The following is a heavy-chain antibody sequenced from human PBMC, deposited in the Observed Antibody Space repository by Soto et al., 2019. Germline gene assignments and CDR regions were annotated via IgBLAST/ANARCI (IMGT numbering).Heavy chain of an antibody. CDR3: ARDAAVPGESDRFDY. CDR1: GDSVTTNHW. D-gene: IGHD2-15*01. V-gene: IGHV4-4*02. J-gene: IGHJ4*02. Sequence: SETLSLTCAVSGDSVTTNHWWSWVRQAPGKGLEWIGEAYHNGLTNYNPSLKSRVTMSVDTSKNQSSLKLTSVTAADTAIYYCARDAAVPGESDRFDYWGQGTLVTVSS. CDR2: AYHNGLT.